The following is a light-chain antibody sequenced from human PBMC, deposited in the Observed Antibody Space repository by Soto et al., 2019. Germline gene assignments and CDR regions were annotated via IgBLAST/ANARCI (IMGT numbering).Light chain of an antibody. J-gene: IGKJ2*01. CDR1: QSVSSSY. V-gene: IGKV3D-20*01. CDR3: QQYGSSPFT. Sequence: EIGLTQSPGTLSLSPGERATLSCRASQSVSSSYLAWYQQKPGLAPRLLIYDASSRATGSPDRFSGSGSVTDFTLTISRLEPEDFAVYYCQQYGSSPFTFGQGTKLEIK. CDR2: DAS.